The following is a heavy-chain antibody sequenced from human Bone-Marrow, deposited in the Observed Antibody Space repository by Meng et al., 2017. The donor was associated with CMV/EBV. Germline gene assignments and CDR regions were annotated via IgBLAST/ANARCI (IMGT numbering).Heavy chain of an antibody. CDR3: VREGNAKFFFDI. D-gene: IGHD2-2*01. Sequence: GESLKISCAASGFTFSSYEMHWVRQAPGKGLEWVSYINIGGDTIYYADSVTGRFTISRDNARNSLYLQMNSLTAEDTAVYSCVREGNAKFFFDIWGQGTMVTVSS. CDR1: GFTFSSYE. J-gene: IGHJ3*02. CDR2: INIGGDTI. V-gene: IGHV3-48*03.